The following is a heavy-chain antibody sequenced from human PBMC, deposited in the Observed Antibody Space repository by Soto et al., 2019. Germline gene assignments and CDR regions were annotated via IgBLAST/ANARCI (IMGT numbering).Heavy chain of an antibody. CDR1: GFTFSSYS. CDR3: ARDLGLELPKDLPPDYYYYMDV. V-gene: IGHV3-21*01. J-gene: IGHJ6*03. Sequence: GGSLRLSCAASGFTFSSYSMNWVRQAPGKGLEWVSSISSSSSYIYYADSVKGRFTISRDNAKNSLYLQMNSLRAEDTAVYYCARDLGLELPKDLPPDYYYYMDVWGKGTTVTVSS. CDR2: ISSSSSYI. D-gene: IGHD1-7*01.